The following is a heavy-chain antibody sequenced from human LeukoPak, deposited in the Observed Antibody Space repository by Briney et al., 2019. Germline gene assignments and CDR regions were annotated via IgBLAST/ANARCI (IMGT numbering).Heavy chain of an antibody. D-gene: IGHD2-15*01. Sequence: GASVKVSCKASGYTFTSYDINWVRQATGQGLEWMGWMNPNSGNTGYAQKFQGRVTMTRNTSISTAYMELSSLRSEDTAVYYCARGYCSGGSCRREDYYYGMDVWGQGTTVTVSS. CDR3: ARGYCSGGSCRREDYYYGMDV. J-gene: IGHJ6*02. V-gene: IGHV1-8*01. CDR2: MNPNSGNT. CDR1: GYTFTSYD.